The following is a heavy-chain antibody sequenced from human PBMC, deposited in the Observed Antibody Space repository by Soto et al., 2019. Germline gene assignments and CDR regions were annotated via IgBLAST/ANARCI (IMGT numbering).Heavy chain of an antibody. D-gene: IGHD2-21*01. CDR3: AASCVGCGGFNYYGMDV. Sequence: QVQLQESGPGLVKPSQTLSLTCTVSGGSISSGGYYWSWIRQHPGKGLEWIGYIYYSGSTYYNPSLKSRVTLSVDTAKNQFSRKLSSVTAADTAVYYCAASCVGCGGFNYYGMDVWGQGTTVTVSS. J-gene: IGHJ6*02. CDR2: IYYSGST. V-gene: IGHV4-31*03. CDR1: GGSISSGGYY.